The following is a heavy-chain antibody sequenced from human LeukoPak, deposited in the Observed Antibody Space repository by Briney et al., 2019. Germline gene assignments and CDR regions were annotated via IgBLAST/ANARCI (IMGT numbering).Heavy chain of an antibody. CDR2: IGSSGSTI. Sequence: GGSLRLSCAASGFTFSDYYMSWIRQAPGKGLEWVSYIGSSGSTIYYADSVKGRFTISRDNSKNTLYLQMNSLRAEDTAVYYCAKDRVSGYSYGYCFDYWGQGTLVTVSS. J-gene: IGHJ4*02. CDR1: GFTFSDYY. V-gene: IGHV3-11*01. D-gene: IGHD5-18*01. CDR3: AKDRVSGYSYGYCFDY.